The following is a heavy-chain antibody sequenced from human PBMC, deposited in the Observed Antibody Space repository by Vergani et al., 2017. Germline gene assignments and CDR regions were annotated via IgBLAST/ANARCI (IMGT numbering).Heavy chain of an antibody. CDR1: GGSFTSYH. D-gene: IGHD4-11*01. V-gene: IGHV4-34*01. J-gene: IGHJ6*03. Sequence: QVQLQQWGGGLLKPSETLSLTCVVNGGSFTSYHWTWIRQSQGAGLEWVGDIDHTGRPDYNPSLKSRLTMSVDKSRNQFSLTLNSVTATDPAIYFCARVNTETNGHLYYYYYMDVWGQGTAVTVS. CDR2: IDHTGRP. CDR3: ARVNTETNGHLYYYYYMDV.